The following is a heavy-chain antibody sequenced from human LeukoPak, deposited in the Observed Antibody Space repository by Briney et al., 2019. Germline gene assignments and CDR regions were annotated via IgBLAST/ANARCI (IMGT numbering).Heavy chain of an antibody. J-gene: IGHJ4*02. Sequence: PGGSLRLSCAASGFTVSSNYMSWVRQAPGKGLEWVSVIYSGGSTYYADSVKGRFAISRDNSKNTLYLQMNSLRAEDTAVYYCARGGAAYGSGSQDFDYWGQGTLVTVSS. CDR2: IYSGGST. D-gene: IGHD3-10*01. V-gene: IGHV3-66*01. CDR3: ARGGAAYGSGSQDFDY. CDR1: GFTVSSNY.